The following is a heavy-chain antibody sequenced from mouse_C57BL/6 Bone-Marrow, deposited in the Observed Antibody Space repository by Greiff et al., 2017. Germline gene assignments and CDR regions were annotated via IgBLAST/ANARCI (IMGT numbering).Heavy chain of an antibody. V-gene: IGHV14-4*01. J-gene: IGHJ4*01. CDR2: IDPENGDT. Sequence: EVQLQQSGAELVRPGASVKLSCTASGFNIKDDYMHWVKQRPEQGLEWIGWIDPENGDTEYASKFQGKATITADTSSNTAYLQLSILTSEDTAVYYCTTDDYRLDYWGQGTSVTVSS. CDR1: GFNIKDDY. CDR3: TTDDYRLDY. D-gene: IGHD2-4*01.